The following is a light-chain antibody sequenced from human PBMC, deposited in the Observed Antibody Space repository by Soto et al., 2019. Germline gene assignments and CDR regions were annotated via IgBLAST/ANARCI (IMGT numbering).Light chain of an antibody. V-gene: IGKV1-6*01. CDR3: LQDYTYPWT. J-gene: IGKJ1*01. CDR1: QGISNE. Sequence: IQMTQSPSSLSASVGDRVTIPCRASQGISNELGWYQQRPGKAPKVLIYGASNLQSGVPSRFSGSASGTDFTLTISSLQPEDFATYYCLQDYTYPWTFGQGTKVDIK. CDR2: GAS.